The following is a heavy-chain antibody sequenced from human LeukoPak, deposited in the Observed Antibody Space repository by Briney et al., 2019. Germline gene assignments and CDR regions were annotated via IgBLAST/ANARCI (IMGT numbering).Heavy chain of an antibody. CDR3: ARRSGGSSKMDY. V-gene: IGHV4-39*01. Sequence: SKTLSLTCIVSGGSISSGNYYWGWIRQPPGKGLEWIGNIHYSGSTYYNPSLKSRVTISVDTPKNQFSLKLSSVTAADTAVYYCARRSGGSSKMDYWGQGTLVTVSS. CDR2: IHYSGST. CDR1: GGSISSGNYY. D-gene: IGHD2-15*01. J-gene: IGHJ4*02.